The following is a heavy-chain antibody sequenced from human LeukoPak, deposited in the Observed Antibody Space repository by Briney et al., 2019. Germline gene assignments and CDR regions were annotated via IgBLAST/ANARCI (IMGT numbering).Heavy chain of an antibody. CDR2: ISSSGSTI. CDR3: GGQVLWFGEAAFDI. Sequence: GGSLRLSCAASGFTFSSYEMNWVRQAPGKGLEWVSYISSSGSTIYYADSVKGRFTISRDNAKNSLYLQMNSLRAEDTAVYHCGGQVLWFGEAAFDIWGQGTMVTVSS. V-gene: IGHV3-48*03. D-gene: IGHD3-10*01. J-gene: IGHJ3*02. CDR1: GFTFSSYE.